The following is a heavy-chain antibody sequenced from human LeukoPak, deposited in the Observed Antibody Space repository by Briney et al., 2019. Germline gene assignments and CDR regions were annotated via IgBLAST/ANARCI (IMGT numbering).Heavy chain of an antibody. CDR2: IIPIFGTA. V-gene: IGHV1-69*05. CDR3: ARASHNYYGSGSYEDY. J-gene: IGHJ4*02. CDR1: GGTFSSYA. Sequence: SAKVSCKASGGTFSSYAISWVRQAPGQGLEWMGRIIPIFGTANYAQKFQGRVTITTDESTSTAYMELSSLRSEDTAVYYCARASHNYYGSGSYEDYWGQGTLVTVSS. D-gene: IGHD3-10*01.